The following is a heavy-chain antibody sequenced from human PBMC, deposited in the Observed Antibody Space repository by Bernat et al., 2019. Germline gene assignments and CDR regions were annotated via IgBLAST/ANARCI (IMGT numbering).Heavy chain of an antibody. V-gene: IGHV1-3*01. D-gene: IGHD3-16*01. CDR3: ARDFNWATDY. J-gene: IGHJ4*02. Sequence: QVQLVQSGAEVKKSGASVKVSCKAAGYTFTRSEMHWVRQAPGQRLEWMGWINVGNGNTQYSQKFHGRVTITRDTSASTAYMELSSLRSEDTAVYYCARDFNWATDYWGQGTLVTVS. CDR1: GYTFTRSE. CDR2: INVGNGNT.